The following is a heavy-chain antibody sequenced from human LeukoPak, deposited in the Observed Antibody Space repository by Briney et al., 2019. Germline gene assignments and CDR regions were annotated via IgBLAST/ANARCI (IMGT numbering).Heavy chain of an antibody. CDR3: ARSRITMVRGAPDYYYYMDV. CDR2: IYYSGST. D-gene: IGHD3-10*01. CDR1: GGSISSYY. Sequence: SETLSLTCTVSGGSISSYYWSWIRQPPGKGLEWIGYIYYSGSTNYNPSLKSRVTISVDTSKNQFSLKLSSVTAADTAVYYCARSRITMVRGAPDYYYYMDVWGKGTTVTVSS. J-gene: IGHJ6*03. V-gene: IGHV4-59*01.